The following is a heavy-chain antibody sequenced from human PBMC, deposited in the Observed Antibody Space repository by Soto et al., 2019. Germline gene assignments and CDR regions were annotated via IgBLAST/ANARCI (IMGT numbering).Heavy chain of an antibody. Sequence: QVQLVQSGAEVKKPGSSVKVSCKASGGTFSSYAISWVRQAPGQGLEWMGGFIPIFGTANYAQKFQGRVTITADESTSTAYMELSSLRSEDTAVYYCARGRGYSGYDSYYYYGMDVWGQGTTVTVSS. CDR3: ARGRGYSGYDSYYYYGMDV. V-gene: IGHV1-69*01. CDR1: GGTFSSYA. D-gene: IGHD5-12*01. J-gene: IGHJ6*02. CDR2: FIPIFGTA.